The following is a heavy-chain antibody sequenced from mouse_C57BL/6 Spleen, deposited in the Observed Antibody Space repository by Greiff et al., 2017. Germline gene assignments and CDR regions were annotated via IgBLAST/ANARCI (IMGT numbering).Heavy chain of an antibody. CDR3: ARHAEGPGISLFAY. CDR1: GFTFSSYG. CDR2: ISSGGSYT. Sequence: EVQRVESGGDLVKPGGSLKLSCAASGFTFSSYGMSWVRPTPDKRLEWVATISSGGSYTYYPDSVKGRFTISRDNAKNTLYLQMSSLKSEDTAMYYCARHAEGPGISLFAYWGQGTLVTVSA. D-gene: IGHD4-1*01. V-gene: IGHV5-6*01. J-gene: IGHJ3*01.